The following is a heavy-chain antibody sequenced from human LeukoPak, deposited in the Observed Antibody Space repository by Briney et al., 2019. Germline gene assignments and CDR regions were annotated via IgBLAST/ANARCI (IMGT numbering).Heavy chain of an antibody. Sequence: GRSLRLSCAASGFTFDDYAMHWVRQAPGKGLEWVSGISWNSGSIGYADSVKGRFTTSRDNAKNSLYLQMNSLRAEDMALYYCAKEGGSGWPLEAFDIWGQGTMVTVSS. D-gene: IGHD6-19*01. J-gene: IGHJ3*02. CDR1: GFTFDDYA. V-gene: IGHV3-9*03. CDR3: AKEGGSGWPLEAFDI. CDR2: ISWNSGSI.